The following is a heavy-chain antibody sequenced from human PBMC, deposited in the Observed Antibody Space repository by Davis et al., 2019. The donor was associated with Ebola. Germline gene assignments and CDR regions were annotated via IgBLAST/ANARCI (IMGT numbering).Heavy chain of an antibody. CDR1: RFTFSTYG. CDR3: ARYGVASSSSWVDF. D-gene: IGHD6-6*01. J-gene: IGHJ4*02. V-gene: IGHV3-74*01. CDR2: MNSDGSII. Sequence: GESLKISCAASRFTFSTYGMHWVRQAPGKGLVWVSRMNSDGSIINYADSVKGRFTVSRDNAKNSLYLQINSLRAEDTAVYYCARYGVASSSSWVDFWGQGTLVTVSS.